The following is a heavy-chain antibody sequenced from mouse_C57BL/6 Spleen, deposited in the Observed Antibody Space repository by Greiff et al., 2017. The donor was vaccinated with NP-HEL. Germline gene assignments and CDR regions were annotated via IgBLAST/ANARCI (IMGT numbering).Heavy chain of an antibody. V-gene: IGHV1-55*01. J-gene: IGHJ4*01. D-gene: IGHD2-3*01. CDR2: IYPGSGST. CDR1: GYTFTSYW. Sequence: QVQLQQPGAELVKPGASVKMSCKASGYTFTSYWITWVKQRPGQGLEWIGDIYPGSGSTNYNEKFKSKATLTVDTSSSTAYMQLSSLTSEDSAVYYCARFYDGPYYAMDYWGQGTSVTVSS. CDR3: ARFYDGPYYAMDY.